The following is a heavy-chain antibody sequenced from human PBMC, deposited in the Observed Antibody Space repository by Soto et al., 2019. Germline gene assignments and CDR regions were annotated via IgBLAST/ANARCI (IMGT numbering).Heavy chain of an antibody. V-gene: IGHV3-30-3*01. Sequence: QVQLVESGGGVVQPGRSLRLSCAASGFTFSSYAMHWVRQAPGKGLEWVAVISYDGSNKYYADSVKGRFTISRDNSKNTLYLKMHSLRAEDTAVYYCAREPGGDVGCDYWGQGTLVTVSS. CDR1: GFTFSSYA. CDR2: ISYDGSNK. CDR3: AREPGGDVGCDY. J-gene: IGHJ4*02. D-gene: IGHD1-26*01.